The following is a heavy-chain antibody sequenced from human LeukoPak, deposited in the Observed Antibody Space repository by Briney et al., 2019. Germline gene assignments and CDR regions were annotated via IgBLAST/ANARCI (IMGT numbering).Heavy chain of an antibody. CDR1: GFTFSSFW. D-gene: IGHD3-16*01. Sequence: GGSLRLSCAASGFTFSSFWMTWVRQAPGKGLEWVANIRQDGNEKFYVDSVKGRFTISRDNAKNSVYLQMSSLRAEDTAVYYCARALHPFGVLAAAGYWGQGTLVTVSS. CDR3: ARALHPFGVLAAAGY. V-gene: IGHV3-7*03. CDR2: IRQDGNEK. J-gene: IGHJ4*02.